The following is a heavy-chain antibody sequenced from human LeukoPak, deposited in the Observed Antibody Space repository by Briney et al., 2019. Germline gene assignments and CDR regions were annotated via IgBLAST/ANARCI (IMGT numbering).Heavy chain of an antibody. CDR1: GFTFSNAW. J-gene: IGHJ6*03. CDR3: TTVKTDFWSGYYPWRHLGQGYYYYYMDV. CDR2: IKSKTDGGTT. Sequence: PGGSLRLSCAAPGFTFSNAWMSWVRQAPGKGLEWVGRIKSKTDGGTTDYAAPVKGRFTISRDDSKNTLYLQMNSLKTEDTAVYYCTTVKTDFWSGYYPWRHLGQGYYYYYMDVWGKGTTVTVSS. D-gene: IGHD3-3*01. V-gene: IGHV3-15*01.